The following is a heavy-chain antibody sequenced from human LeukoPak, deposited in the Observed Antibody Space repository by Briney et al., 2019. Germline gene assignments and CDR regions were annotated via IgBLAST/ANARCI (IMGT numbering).Heavy chain of an antibody. CDR3: ARVQPACSTFDY. V-gene: IGHV3-64*01. D-gene: IGHD5-18*01. Sequence: GGSLRLSCAASGFTFSTYAMHWVRQAPGKGLEYVSAISSNGGNTYYANSVKGRFIISRDNSKNTLYLQMGSLRADDMAVYYCARVQPACSTFDYWGQGTLVTVSS. CDR2: ISSNGGNT. J-gene: IGHJ4*02. CDR1: GFTFSTYA.